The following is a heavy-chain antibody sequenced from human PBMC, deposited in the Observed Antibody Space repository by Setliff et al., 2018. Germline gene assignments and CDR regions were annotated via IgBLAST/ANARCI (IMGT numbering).Heavy chain of an antibody. CDR3: ARGRRITMIVVPPGVFDI. CDR2: IDQSGIT. CDR1: GGSFSGYY. V-gene: IGHV4-34*01. Sequence: SETLSLTCAVYGGSFSGYYWSWIRQPPGKGPEWVGEIDQSGITNYNPSLKSRVTISIDTSKNQFSLRLSSVTATDTAVYYCARGRRITMIVVPPGVFDIWGQGTMVTVSS. D-gene: IGHD3-22*01. J-gene: IGHJ3*02.